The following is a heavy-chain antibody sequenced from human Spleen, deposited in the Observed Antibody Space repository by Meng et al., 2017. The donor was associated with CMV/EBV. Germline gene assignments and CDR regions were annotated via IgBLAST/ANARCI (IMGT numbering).Heavy chain of an antibody. CDR2: IYTGRNT. D-gene: IGHD3-22*01. Sequence: GGSLRLSCTASGFTFGDYAMSWVRQAPGKGLEWVSLIYTGRNTYYGHSVKGRFTISRDNAKNSLYLQMNSLRAEDTAVYYCARVGDSSGYNPYYYYGMDVWGQGTTVTVSS. CDR1: GFTFGDYA. V-gene: IGHV3-69-1*01. J-gene: IGHJ6*02. CDR3: ARVGDSSGYNPYYYYGMDV.